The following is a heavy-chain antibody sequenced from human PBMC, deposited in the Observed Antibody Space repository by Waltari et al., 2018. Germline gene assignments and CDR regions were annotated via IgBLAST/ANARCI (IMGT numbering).Heavy chain of an antibody. J-gene: IGHJ6*02. V-gene: IGHV1-69*13. CDR1: GGNFSSYA. D-gene: IGHD6-6*01. CDR2: IIPIFGTA. CDR3: ARGIAARLGYYYYGMDV. Sequence: QVQLVQSGAEVKKPGSSVKVSCKASGGNFSSYAISWVRQAPGQGLEWMGGIIPIFGTANYAQKFQGRVTITADESTSTAYMELSSLRSEDTAVYYCARGIAARLGYYYYGMDVWGQGTTVTVSS.